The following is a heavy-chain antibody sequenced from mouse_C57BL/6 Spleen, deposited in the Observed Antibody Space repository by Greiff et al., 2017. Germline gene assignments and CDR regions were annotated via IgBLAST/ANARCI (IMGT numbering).Heavy chain of an antibody. CDR2: IDPSDSYT. V-gene: IGHV1-50*01. D-gene: IGHD2-3*01. Sequence: VQLQQSGAELVKPGASVKLSCKASGYTFTSYWMQWVKQRPGQGLEWIGEIDPSDSYTNYNQKFKGKATLTVDTSSRTAYMQLSSLTSEDSAVYYCARNMRGDAMDYWGQGTSVTVSS. J-gene: IGHJ4*01. CDR1: GYTFTSYW. CDR3: ARNMRGDAMDY.